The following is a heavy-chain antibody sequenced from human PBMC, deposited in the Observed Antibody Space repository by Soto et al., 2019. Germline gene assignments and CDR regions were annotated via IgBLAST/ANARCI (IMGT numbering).Heavy chain of an antibody. D-gene: IGHD1-1*01. CDR2: ISSSSSYI. V-gene: IGHV3-21*01. Sequence: GGSLRLSCAASGFTFSSYSMNWVRQAPGKGLEWVSYISSSSSYIYYADSVKGRCTISSDNAKNSLYLQMNSLRAEDTAVYYCARDWNYYYMDVWGKGTTVTVSS. CDR1: GFTFSSYS. CDR3: ARDWNYYYMDV. J-gene: IGHJ6*03.